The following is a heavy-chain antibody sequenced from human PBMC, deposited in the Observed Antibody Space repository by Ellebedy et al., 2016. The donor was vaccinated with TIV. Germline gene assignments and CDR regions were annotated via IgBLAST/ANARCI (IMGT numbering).Heavy chain of an antibody. J-gene: IGHJ4*02. CDR2: ISYSGST. D-gene: IGHD6-6*01. Sequence: MPGGSLRLSCTVSGGSIGSYYWSWIRQPPGKGLEWIGYISYSGSTKYNPSLNSRVTISGDTAKNQFSLKLSSVTAADTAVYFCARAYPTETNSSPDVFDYWGQGTLVTVSS. V-gene: IGHV4-59*01. CDR3: ARAYPTETNSSPDVFDY. CDR1: GGSIGSYY.